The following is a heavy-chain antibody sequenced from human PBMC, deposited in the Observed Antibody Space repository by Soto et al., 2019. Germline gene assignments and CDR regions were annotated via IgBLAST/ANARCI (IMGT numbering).Heavy chain of an antibody. D-gene: IGHD6-13*01. CDR3: ARELAAAGPPSYFDY. CDR2: ISSSGSTI. Sequence: PGGSLRLSCAVSGFTFSDYYMSWIRQAPGKGLEWVSYISSSGSTIYYADSVKGRFTISRDNAKNSLYLQMNSLRAEDTAVYYCARELAAAGPPSYFDYWGQGTLVTVSS. CDR1: GFTFSDYY. J-gene: IGHJ4*02. V-gene: IGHV3-11*01.